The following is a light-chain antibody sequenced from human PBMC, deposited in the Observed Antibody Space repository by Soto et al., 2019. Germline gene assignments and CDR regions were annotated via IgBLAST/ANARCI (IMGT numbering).Light chain of an antibody. CDR3: QQFDTLPLT. Sequence: DIQMTQSPSSLSASVGDRVTITCQASQDIGNFLNWYQQKPGKAPKLLIYAASNLEIGFSSTFSGSGSQTDFTFTISSLQHEDIATYYCQQFDTLPLTFGGGTKVAIK. J-gene: IGKJ4*02. V-gene: IGKV1-33*01. CDR2: AAS. CDR1: QDIGNF.